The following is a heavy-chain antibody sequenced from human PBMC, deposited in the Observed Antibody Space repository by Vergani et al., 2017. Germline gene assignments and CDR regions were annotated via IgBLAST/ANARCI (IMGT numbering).Heavy chain of an antibody. D-gene: IGHD3-9*01. CDR1: GYTFSNYY. Sequence: QVQVVQSGAEVKKSGASVKVSCKTSGYTFSNYYMHWVRQAPGQGLEWMGIINPSGGHTNYAQKFQGRVTMTRDTSTSTVYMELSSLRSDDTAIYYCASGDYGILTGYRYWGQGTLVTVSA. CDR3: ASGDYGILTGYRY. CDR2: INPSGGHT. J-gene: IGHJ4*02. V-gene: IGHV1-46*03.